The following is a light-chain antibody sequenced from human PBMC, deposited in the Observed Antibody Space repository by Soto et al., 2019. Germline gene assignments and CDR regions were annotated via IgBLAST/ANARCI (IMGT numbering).Light chain of an antibody. CDR3: PSYGDSLSGYV. CDR2: GNS. V-gene: IGLV1-40*01. J-gene: IGLJ1*01. CDR1: NSNIGAGYD. Sequence: QSALTQPPSVSGAPGQRVTISCTGSNSNIGAGYDVHWYQQLPGTAPKLLIYGNSNRPSGVPDRFSGSKSGTSASLTITGLQAEDEADHYCPSYGDSLSGYVFGTGTKVTVL.